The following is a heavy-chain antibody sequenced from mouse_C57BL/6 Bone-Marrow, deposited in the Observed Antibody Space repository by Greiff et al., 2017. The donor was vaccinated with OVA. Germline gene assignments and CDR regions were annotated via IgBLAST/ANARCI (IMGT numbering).Heavy chain of an antibody. J-gene: IGHJ1*03. CDR2: IYPGDGDT. V-gene: IGHV1-82*01. Sequence: VKLQPSGPELVKPGASVKISCKASGYAFSSSWMNWVKQRPGKGLEWIGRIYPGDGDTNYNGKFKGKATLTADKSSSTAYMQLSSLTSEDSAVYFCARYQLTGTGGYFDVWGTGTTVTVSS. CDR3: ARYQLTGTGGYFDV. D-gene: IGHD4-1*01. CDR1: GYAFSSSW.